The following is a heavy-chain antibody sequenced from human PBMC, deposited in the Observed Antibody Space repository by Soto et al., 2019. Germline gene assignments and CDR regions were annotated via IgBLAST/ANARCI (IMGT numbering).Heavy chain of an antibody. V-gene: IGHV3-33*03. Sequence: PGGSLRLSCAASGFDFSDHGMHWVHQAPGEGLEWVTVISYDGTAKYYKESVKGRFTTSRDNSKKTLYLQIDSLRVEDTAVYYCAKDEGRFLRNYFNYGIDVWGLGTTVTVSS. D-gene: IGHD3-3*01. J-gene: IGHJ6*02. CDR1: GFDFSDHG. CDR3: AKDEGRFLRNYFNYGIDV. CDR2: ISYDGTAK.